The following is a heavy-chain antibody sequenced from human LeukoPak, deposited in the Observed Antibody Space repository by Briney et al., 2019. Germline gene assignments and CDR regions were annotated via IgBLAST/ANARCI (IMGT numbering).Heavy chain of an antibody. V-gene: IGHV1-2*02. J-gene: IGHJ4*03. CDR3: ARETPLASFGMGTGPNPFCY. Sequence: ASVTVSCMASGYTFTDYYMHWVRQAPGQGLEWMGWINPNSGGTNYSQKLQGRVTMTTDTSTSTAYMELRSLRSDDTAVYYCARETPLASFGMGTGPNPFCYRGPGTPVPGS. D-gene: IGHD3-3*01. CDR2: INPNSGGT. CDR1: GYTFTDYY.